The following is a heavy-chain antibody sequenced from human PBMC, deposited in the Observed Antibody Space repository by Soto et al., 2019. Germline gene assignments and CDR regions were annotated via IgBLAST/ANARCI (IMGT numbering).Heavy chain of an antibody. CDR2: IYYSGIT. V-gene: IGHV4-31*03. CDR1: GGSISRGGYY. Sequence: QVQLQESGPGLVKPSQTLSLTCTVSGGSISRGGYYWTWIRQHPGKGLEWIGYIYYSGITYYNPSLKSRVTISADTSKNKCSLKLSSVTVADTAVYYCARSVFPWGQATLVTVSS. J-gene: IGHJ5*02. CDR3: ARSVFP.